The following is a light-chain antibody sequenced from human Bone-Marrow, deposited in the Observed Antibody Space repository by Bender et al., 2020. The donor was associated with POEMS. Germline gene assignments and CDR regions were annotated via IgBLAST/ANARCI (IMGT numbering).Light chain of an antibody. Sequence: SYELTQPPSVSVSPGQTARITCSGDALPQQYAYWYQQKPGQAPLRVIYKDNERPSGIPERFSGSSSGTTVTLTISGVQAEDEADYYCQSADSSGTFEVFGGGTKLTVL. CDR1: ALPQQY. CDR2: KDN. CDR3: QSADSSGTFEV. V-gene: IGLV3-25*03. J-gene: IGLJ3*02.